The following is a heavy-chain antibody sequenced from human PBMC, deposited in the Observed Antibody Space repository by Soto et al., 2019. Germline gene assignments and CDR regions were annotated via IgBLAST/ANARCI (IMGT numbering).Heavy chain of an antibody. Sequence: SETLSLTCAVYGGSFSGYYWSWIRQPPGKGLEWIGEINHSGSTNYSPSLKSRVTISVDTSKNQFSLKLSSVTAADTAVYYCARGSNIVVVVAVRWFDPWGQGTLVTVSS. V-gene: IGHV4-34*01. CDR2: INHSGST. J-gene: IGHJ5*02. D-gene: IGHD2-15*01. CDR3: ARGSNIVVVVAVRWFDP. CDR1: GGSFSGYY.